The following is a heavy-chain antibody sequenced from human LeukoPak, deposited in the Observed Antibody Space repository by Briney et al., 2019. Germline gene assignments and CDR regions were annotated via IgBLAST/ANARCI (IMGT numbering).Heavy chain of an antibody. CDR1: GLTVSSNC. J-gene: IGHJ5*02. CDR3: ARDRGGRGWFDP. V-gene: IGHV3-53*01. CDR2: IYSGGST. Sequence: PGGSLRLSCAASGLTVSSNCMSWVRQAPGKGLEWVSFIYSGGSTYYTDSVKGRFTISRDNSKNTLYLQMNSLRAEDTAVYYCARDRGGRGWFDPWGQGTLVTVSS. D-gene: IGHD2-15*01.